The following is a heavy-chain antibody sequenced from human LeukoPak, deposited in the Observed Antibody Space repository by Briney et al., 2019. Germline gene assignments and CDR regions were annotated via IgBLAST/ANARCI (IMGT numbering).Heavy chain of an antibody. J-gene: IGHJ5*02. CDR3: ARHSDSGTYRQYGFDT. CDR1: GGSISSSSYY. CDR2: ISSSGST. V-gene: IGHV4-39*01. Sequence: SETLSLTCTVSGGSISSSSYYWGWIRQPPGEGLEWIASISSSGSTYYNPSFKSRVTISVETSKNQVSLKLSSVTAADTAVYYCARHSDSGTYRQYGFDTWGQGTLVTVSS. D-gene: IGHD3-10*01.